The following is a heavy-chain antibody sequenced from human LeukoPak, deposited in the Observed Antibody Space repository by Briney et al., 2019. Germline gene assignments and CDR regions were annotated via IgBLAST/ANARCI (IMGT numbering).Heavy chain of an antibody. CDR2: MNPNSGNT. V-gene: IGHV1-8*01. CDR1: GYTFTSYD. D-gene: IGHD6-19*01. CDR3: ARGREWLVYYYYYGMDV. J-gene: IGHJ6*02. Sequence: GASVKVSCKASGYTFTSYDINWVRQATGQGLEWMGWMNPNSGNTGYAQKFQGRVTMTRNTSISTAYMELSSLRSEDTAVYYCARGREWLVYYYYYGMDVWGQGTTVTVSS.